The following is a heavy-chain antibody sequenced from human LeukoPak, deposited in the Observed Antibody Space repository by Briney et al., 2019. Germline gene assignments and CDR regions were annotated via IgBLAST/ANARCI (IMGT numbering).Heavy chain of an antibody. V-gene: IGHV3-30*02. D-gene: IGHD2-15*01. J-gene: IGHJ4*02. Sequence: PGGSLRLSCAASGFTFSSYGMHWVRQAPGKGLEWVAFIRYDGSNKYYADSVKGRFTSSRDNSKNTLYLQMNSLRAEDTAVYYCARGGSRIVVVVAARKPHYFDYWGQGTLVTVSS. CDR3: ARGGSRIVVVVAARKPHYFDY. CDR1: GFTFSSYG. CDR2: IRYDGSNK.